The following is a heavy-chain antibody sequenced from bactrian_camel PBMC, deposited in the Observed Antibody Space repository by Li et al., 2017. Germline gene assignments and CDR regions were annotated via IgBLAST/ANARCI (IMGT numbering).Heavy chain of an antibody. V-gene: IGHV3S9*01. CDR2: VDSDGSI. CDR1: GDTHMRYC. J-gene: IGHJ6*01. CDR3: ATIRDFYGVGFPPPCS. Sequence: HVQLVESGGGSVQAGRSLRLSCVASGDTHMRYCLAWFRQAPGMEREGIAGVDSDGSISYADSVKGRFTVSQDNNRKNVHLMMNSLKPEDTSLYTCATIRDFYGVGFPPPCSWGRGTQVTVS. D-gene: IGHD4*01.